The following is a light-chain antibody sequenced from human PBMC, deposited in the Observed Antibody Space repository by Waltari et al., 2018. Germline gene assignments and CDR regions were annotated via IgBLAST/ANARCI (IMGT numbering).Light chain of an antibody. CDR2: AVS. Sequence: QSALTQPASVSGSPGQSLTLSCTGTSSDVGYYKRVSWYQQHPGKAPKLIIYAVSKRHSGVSDRFSGSKSGDMASLTISGLQPEDEAEYFCSSYAGSSKGVFGGGTKVTVL. CDR3: SSYAGSSKGV. CDR1: SSDVGYYKR. V-gene: IGLV2-23*02. J-gene: IGLJ2*01.